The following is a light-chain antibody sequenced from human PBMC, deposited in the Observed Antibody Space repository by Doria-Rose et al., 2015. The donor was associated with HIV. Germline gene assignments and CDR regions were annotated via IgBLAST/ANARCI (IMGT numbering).Light chain of an antibody. CDR1: QSFSSTY. J-gene: IGKJ1*01. Sequence: TQPPGTLSLSPGERATLSCRASQSFSSTYLTWYQQQPGKVASLLIYDASTRSTGIPDRFSSSGSGTDFTLTINRLEPEDFALYYCHQYGTSWTFGQGTKVEI. CDR3: HQYGTSWT. CDR2: DAS. V-gene: IGKV3-20*01.